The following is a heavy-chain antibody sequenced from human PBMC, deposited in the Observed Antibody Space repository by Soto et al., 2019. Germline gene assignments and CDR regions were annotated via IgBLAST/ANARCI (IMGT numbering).Heavy chain of an antibody. D-gene: IGHD5-12*01. CDR3: ARHGWGSGYDDY. CDR1: GGSLTSHY. J-gene: IGHJ4*02. V-gene: IGHV4-59*08. CDR2: IFNIGST. Sequence: QVQLQESGPGLVKPSETLSLTCTVSGGSLTSHYWSWIRQSPGKGLEWIGYIFNIGSTNYNPSLKSRVNISMDTSKNPFSLTLTSVTATDTAVYYCARHGWGSGYDDYWGQGTLVTVSS.